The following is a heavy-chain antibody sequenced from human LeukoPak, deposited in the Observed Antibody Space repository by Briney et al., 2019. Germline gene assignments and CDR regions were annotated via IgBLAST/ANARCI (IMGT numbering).Heavy chain of an antibody. CDR1: GFTFSSYW. CDR3: AKGSGSYNYYYYGMDV. Sequence: GSLRLSCAASGFTFSSYWMSWVRQAPGKGLEWVANIKQDGSEKYYVGSVKGRFTISRDNAKNSLYLQMNSLRAEDTAVYYCAKGSGSYNYYYYGMDVWGQGTTVTV. CDR2: IKQDGSEK. V-gene: IGHV3-7*01. D-gene: IGHD3-10*01. J-gene: IGHJ6*02.